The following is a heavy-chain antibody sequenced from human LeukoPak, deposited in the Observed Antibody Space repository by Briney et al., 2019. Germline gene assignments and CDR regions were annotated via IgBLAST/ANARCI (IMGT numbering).Heavy chain of an antibody. J-gene: IGHJ3*02. D-gene: IGHD3-22*01. CDR1: GFTFSSYS. V-gene: IGHV3-23*01. CDR2: ISGSGDNT. CDR3: AKDRGYYYDTSGYYNDAFDI. Sequence: PGGSLTLSCAASGFTFSSYSMSWVRQAPGKGLAWVSGISGSGDNTSYADSVKGRFTISRDNSKNTLYLQMNSLRGEDTAVYYCAKDRGYYYDTSGYYNDAFDIWSQGTMVTVSS.